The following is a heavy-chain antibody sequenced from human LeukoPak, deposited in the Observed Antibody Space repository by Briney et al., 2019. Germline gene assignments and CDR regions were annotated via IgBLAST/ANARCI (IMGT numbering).Heavy chain of an antibody. CDR3: ARDSRDIPRGAFDI. CDR2: ISSSSSYI. D-gene: IGHD3-9*01. Sequence: GGSLRLSCAASGFTFSSYSMNWVRQAPGKGLEWVSSISSSSSYIYYADSVKGRFTISRDNAKNSLYLQMNSLRAEDTAVYYCARDSRDIPRGAFDIWGQGTMVTVSS. V-gene: IGHV3-21*01. J-gene: IGHJ3*02. CDR1: GFTFSSYS.